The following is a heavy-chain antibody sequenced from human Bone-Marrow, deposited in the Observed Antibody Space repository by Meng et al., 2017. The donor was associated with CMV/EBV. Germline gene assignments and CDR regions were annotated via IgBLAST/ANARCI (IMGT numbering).Heavy chain of an antibody. CDR3: ARASTYYYYGMDV. V-gene: IGHV3-23*01. CDR2: ISGSGGST. CDR1: GFTFSSYA. Sequence: GGSLRLSCAASGFTFSSYAMHWVRQAPGKGLEWVSAISGSGGSTYYADSVKGRFTISRDNSKNTLYLQMNSLRAEDTAVYYCARASTYYYYGMDVWGQGTTVTVSS. J-gene: IGHJ6*02.